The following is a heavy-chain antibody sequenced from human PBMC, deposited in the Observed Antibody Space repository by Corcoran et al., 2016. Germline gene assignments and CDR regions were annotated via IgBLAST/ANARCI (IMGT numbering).Heavy chain of an antibody. CDR1: GFTFSSYW. V-gene: IGHV3-7*03. J-gene: IGHJ6*02. Sequence: EVQLVESGGGLVQPGGSLRLSCAASGFTFSSYWMSWVRQAPGKGLEWVANLKHDGGEKYSVDSVKGRFSISRDNAKNSLYLQMNSLRAEDTAVYYCARDRKYSSALYCMDVWGQGTTVTVSS. CDR2: LKHDGGEK. CDR3: ARDRKYSSALYCMDV. D-gene: IGHD6-19*01.